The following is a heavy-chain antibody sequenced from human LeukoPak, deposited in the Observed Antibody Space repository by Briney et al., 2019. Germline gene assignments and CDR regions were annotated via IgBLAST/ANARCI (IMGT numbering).Heavy chain of an antibody. J-gene: IGHJ6*02. CDR1: GGSFSGYY. CDR3: ARDHIVVVTAIRLRYYYYGMDV. CDR2: INHSGST. Sequence: RSSETLSLTCAVYGGSFSGYYWSWIRQPPGKGLEWIGEINHSGSTNYNPSLKSRVTISVDTSKNQFSLKLSSVTAADTAVYYCARDHIVVVTAIRLRYYYYGMDVWGQGTTVTVSS. V-gene: IGHV4-34*01. D-gene: IGHD2-21*02.